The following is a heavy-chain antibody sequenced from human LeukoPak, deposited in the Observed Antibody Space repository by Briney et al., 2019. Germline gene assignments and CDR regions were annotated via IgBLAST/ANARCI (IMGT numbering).Heavy chain of an antibody. J-gene: IGHJ4*02. CDR1: GYTFTDYY. D-gene: IGHD3-16*01. V-gene: IGHV1-69-2*01. Sequence: ASVKISCKASGYTFTDYYIHWVQQAPGKGLEWMGRVDPEDDETMYAEKFQDRVTITADTSTDTAYMELSSLRSEDTAMYYSATYGYNNYNYWGQGTLVTVSS. CDR3: ATYGYNNYNY. CDR2: VDPEDDET.